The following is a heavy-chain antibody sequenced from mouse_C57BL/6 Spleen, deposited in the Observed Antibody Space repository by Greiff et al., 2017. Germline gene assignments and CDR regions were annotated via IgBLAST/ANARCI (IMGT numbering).Heavy chain of an antibody. V-gene: IGHV1-55*01. J-gene: IGHJ3*01. D-gene: IGHD2-2*01. CDR2: IYPGSGST. CDR1: GYTFTSYW. CDR3: ARSHVYGGRSY. Sequence: QVQLLQPGAELVKPGASVKMSCKASGYTFTSYWITWVKQRPGQGLEWLGDIYPGSGSTNYNEKFTSKATLTVDTSSSSAYMQLSSLTSEDSAVYYCARSHVYGGRSYWGQGTLVTVSA.